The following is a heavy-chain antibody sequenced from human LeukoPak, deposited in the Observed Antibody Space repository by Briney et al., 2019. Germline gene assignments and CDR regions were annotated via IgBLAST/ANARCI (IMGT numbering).Heavy chain of an antibody. D-gene: IGHD3-10*01. CDR2: IYYSGGT. CDR3: ARRMVLGMTYDY. V-gene: IGHV4-39*07. Sequence: SETLSLTCTVSGGSISSNGYYWAWFRQPPGKGLEWIGSIYYSGGTYYNPSLKSRVTISIDTSKNQFSLKLSSVTAADTAVYYCARRMVLGMTYDYWGQGTLVTVSS. J-gene: IGHJ4*02. CDR1: GGSISSNGYY.